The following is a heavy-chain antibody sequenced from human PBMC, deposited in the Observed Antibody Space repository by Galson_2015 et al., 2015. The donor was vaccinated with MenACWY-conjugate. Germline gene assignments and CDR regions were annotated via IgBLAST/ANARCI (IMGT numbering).Heavy chain of an antibody. CDR3: AKTRCGGDCYQMGYYFDY. CDR2: ISGSGGST. J-gene: IGHJ4*02. D-gene: IGHD2-21*02. V-gene: IGHV3-23*01. Sequence: SLRLSCAASGFTFSNYAMSWVRQAPGKGLEWVSAISGSGGSTYYADSVKGRFTISRDNSKNTLYLQMNSLRAEDTAVYYCAKTRCGGDCYQMGYYFDYWGQGTLVTVSS. CDR1: GFTFSNYA.